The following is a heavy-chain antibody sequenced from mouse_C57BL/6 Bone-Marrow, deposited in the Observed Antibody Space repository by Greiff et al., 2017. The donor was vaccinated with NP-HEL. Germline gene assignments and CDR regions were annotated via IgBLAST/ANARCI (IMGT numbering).Heavy chain of an antibody. V-gene: IGHV5-17*01. D-gene: IGHD2-10*02. CDR1: GFTFSDYG. CDR3: ARGGYGNYPDY. J-gene: IGHJ2*01. Sequence: EVKLMESGGGLVKPGGSLKLSCAASGFTFSDYGMHWVRQAPEKGLEWVAYISSGSSTIYYADTVKGRFTISRDNAKNTLFLQMTSLRSEDTAMYYCARGGYGNYPDYWGQGTTLTVSS. CDR2: ISSGSSTI.